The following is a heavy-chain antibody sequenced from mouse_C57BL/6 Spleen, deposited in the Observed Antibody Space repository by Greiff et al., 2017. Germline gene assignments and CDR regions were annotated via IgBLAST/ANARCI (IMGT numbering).Heavy chain of an antibody. J-gene: IGHJ3*01. CDR2: ISYDGSN. Sequence: EVKLLESGPGLVKPSQSLSLTCSFTGYSITSGYYWNWFRQFPGNKLEWMGYISYDGSNNYNPSLKNRISITRDTSKNQFFLKLNSVTTEDTATDYCASDTYGSSLFAYWGQGTLVTVSA. D-gene: IGHD1-1*01. V-gene: IGHV3-6*01. CDR1: GYSITSGYY. CDR3: ASDTYGSSLFAY.